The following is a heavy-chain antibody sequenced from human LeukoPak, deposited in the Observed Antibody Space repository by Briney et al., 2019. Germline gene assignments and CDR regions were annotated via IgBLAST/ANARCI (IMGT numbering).Heavy chain of an antibody. CDR2: ISSSSSTI. D-gene: IGHD2-15*01. CDR3: ARDKGCSGGSCYYYYGMDV. CDR1: GFTFSSYS. Sequence: GGSLRLSCAASGFTFSSYSMNWVRQAPGKGLEWVSYISSSSSTIYYADSVKGRFTISRDNAKNSLYLQMNSLRAEDTAVYYCARDKGCSGGSCYYYYGMDVWGQGTTVTVSS. V-gene: IGHV3-48*01. J-gene: IGHJ6*02.